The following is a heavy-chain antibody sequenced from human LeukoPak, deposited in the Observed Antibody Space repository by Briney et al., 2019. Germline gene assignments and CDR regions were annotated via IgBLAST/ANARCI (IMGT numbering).Heavy chain of an antibody. J-gene: IGHJ4*02. CDR1: GGSISSSSYY. CDR3: ARYSTSWDY. Sequence: TSSETLSLTCTVSGGSISSSSYYWGWIRQPPGKGLEWIGSIYYSGSTYYNPSLKSRVTISVDTSKNQFSLKLSSVTAVDTAVYYCARYSTSWDYWGQGTLVTVSS. D-gene: IGHD2-2*01. CDR2: IYYSGST. V-gene: IGHV4-39*07.